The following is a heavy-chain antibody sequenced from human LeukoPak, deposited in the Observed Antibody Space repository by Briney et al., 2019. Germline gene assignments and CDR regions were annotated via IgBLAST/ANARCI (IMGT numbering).Heavy chain of an antibody. CDR3: AKDLEARRGILVVTAIPLVDY. CDR2: ISYDGSNK. V-gene: IGHV3-30*18. Sequence: PGGSLRFSCAASGFTFSSYGMHWVRQAPGKGLEWVAVISYDGSNKYYADSVKGRFNTSRDNSKNTLYLQMNRLRAEDMAVYYCAKDLEARRGILVVTAIPLVDYWGQGTLVTVSS. D-gene: IGHD2-21*02. J-gene: IGHJ4*02. CDR1: GFTFSSYG.